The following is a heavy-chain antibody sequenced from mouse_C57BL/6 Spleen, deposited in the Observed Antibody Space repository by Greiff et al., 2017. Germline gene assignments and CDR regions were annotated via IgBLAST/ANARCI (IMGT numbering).Heavy chain of an antibody. D-gene: IGHD1-1*01. CDR2: IYPGDGDT. CDR1: GYAFSSSW. V-gene: IGHV1-82*01. J-gene: IGHJ2*01. Sequence: VQLQQSRPELVKPGASVKISCKASGYAFSSSWMNWVKQRPGKGLEWIGRIYPGDGDTNYNGKFKGKATLTADKSSSTAYMQLSSLTSEDSAVYFCARKEVTTVDYFDYWGQGTTLTVSS. CDR3: ARKEVTTVDYFDY.